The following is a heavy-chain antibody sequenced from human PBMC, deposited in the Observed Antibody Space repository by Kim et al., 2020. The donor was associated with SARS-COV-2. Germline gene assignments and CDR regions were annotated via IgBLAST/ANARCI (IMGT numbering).Heavy chain of an antibody. D-gene: IGHD3-22*01. J-gene: IGHJ3*02. V-gene: IGHV3-30*07. Sequence: KGRVNISRDNSKNTRYLQMNSLRAEDTAVYYCAREYYYDSSGYFLGAFDIWGQGTMVTVSS. CDR3: AREYYYDSSGYFLGAFDI.